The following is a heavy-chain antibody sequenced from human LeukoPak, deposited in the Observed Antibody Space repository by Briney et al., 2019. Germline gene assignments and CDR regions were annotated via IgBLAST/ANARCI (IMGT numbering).Heavy chain of an antibody. CDR1: GGSISSYY. CDR2: IYYSGST. CDR3: ARGLRFLEWLFDI. D-gene: IGHD3-3*01. J-gene: IGHJ3*02. V-gene: IGHV4-59*01. Sequence: KPSETLSLTCTVSGGSISSYYWSWLRQPPGKGLEWLGYIYYSGSTNYNPSLKSRVTISVDTSKNQFSLKLSSVTAADTAVYYCARGLRFLEWLFDIWGQGTMVTVSS.